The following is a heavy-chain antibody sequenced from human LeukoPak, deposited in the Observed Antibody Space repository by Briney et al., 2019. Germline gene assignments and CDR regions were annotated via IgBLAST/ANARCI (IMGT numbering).Heavy chain of an antibody. D-gene: IGHD3-10*01. Sequence: ASVKVSCKASGYTFTSYGISWVRQAPGQGLEWMGWISAYNGNTNYAQKLQGRVTMTTDTSTSIAYMELRSLRSDDTAVYYCARDRRGGSGSYRRFDYWGQGTLVTVSS. V-gene: IGHV1-18*01. J-gene: IGHJ4*02. CDR1: GYTFTSYG. CDR2: ISAYNGNT. CDR3: ARDRRGGSGSYRRFDY.